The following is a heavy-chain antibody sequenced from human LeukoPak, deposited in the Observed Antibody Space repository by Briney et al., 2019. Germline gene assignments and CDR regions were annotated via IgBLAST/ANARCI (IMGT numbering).Heavy chain of an antibody. Sequence: EGSLRLSCEASGCTFTNHWMSWVRQAPGKGLEWVANINQDGSEKFYVDYVKGRFTISRDNAKNSLYLQMNSLRAEDTAVYYCAEGTTAGGQGPLVTVSS. CDR2: INQDGSEK. CDR3: AEGTTA. V-gene: IGHV3-7*01. J-gene: IGHJ4*02. D-gene: IGHD2/OR15-2a*01. CDR1: GCTFTNHW.